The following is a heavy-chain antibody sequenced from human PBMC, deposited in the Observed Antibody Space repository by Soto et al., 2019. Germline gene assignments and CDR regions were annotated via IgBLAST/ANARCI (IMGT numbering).Heavy chain of an antibody. CDR1: GLTFSSIW. CDR3: TRDLNHDTGP. Sequence: PGGSLRLSCVISGLTFSSIWVGWVRLTPGKGLEWVANINQDGRETAYVDSVKGRFTISRDNAKSSVYLQMNSLRGEDTALYYCTRDLNHDTGPWGQGTQVTVSS. D-gene: IGHD2-8*02. V-gene: IGHV3-7*04. CDR2: INQDGRET. J-gene: IGHJ5*02.